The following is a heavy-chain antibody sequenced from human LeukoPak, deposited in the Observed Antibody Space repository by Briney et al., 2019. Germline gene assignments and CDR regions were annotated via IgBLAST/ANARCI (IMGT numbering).Heavy chain of an antibody. CDR3: AREGYSGSAGSDFDY. CDR2: IYTSGST. J-gene: IGHJ4*02. CDR1: GGSISSGSYY. V-gene: IGHV4-61*02. D-gene: IGHD1-26*01. Sequence: SETLSLTCTVSGGSISSGSYYWSWIRQPAGKGLEWIGRIYTSGSTNYNPSLKSRVTISVDTSKNQFSLKLSSVTAADTAVYYCAREGYSGSAGSDFDYWGQGTRVTVSS.